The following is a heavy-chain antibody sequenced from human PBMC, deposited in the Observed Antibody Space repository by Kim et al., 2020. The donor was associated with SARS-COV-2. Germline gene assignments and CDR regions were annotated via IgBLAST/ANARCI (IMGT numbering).Heavy chain of an antibody. CDR1: GGSFSGYS. J-gene: IGHJ6*02. Sequence: SETLSLTCAVYGGSFSGYSWNWIRQPPGKGLEWIGEINHNGGLNHNPYLKSRSTISMDTSKNQIPLKVTSVTAADTAFYYCARGRAGFVPSPILGIGPHYHYFTMDVWGHGTTVTVSS. CDR3: ARGRAGFVPSPILGIGPHYHYFTMDV. V-gene: IGHV4-34*01. CDR2: INHNGGL. D-gene: IGHD7-27*01.